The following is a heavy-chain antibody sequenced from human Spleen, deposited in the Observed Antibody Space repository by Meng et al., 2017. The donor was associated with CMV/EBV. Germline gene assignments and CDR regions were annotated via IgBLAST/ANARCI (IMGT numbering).Heavy chain of an antibody. V-gene: IGHV4-39*07. J-gene: IGHJ6*02. Sequence: SETLSLTCTVSGGSIRTTSYYWGWIRQPPGKRLEWIGSVYYIGSTHSGNNYYNPSLKSRVTISVDTSKNQFSLKLTPVTAADTAVYYCVRDPIFRGVIQHYYGMDVWGQGTTVTVSS. D-gene: IGHD3-3*01. CDR2: VYYIGST. CDR3: VRDPIFRGVIQHYYGMDV. CDR1: GGSIRTTSYY.